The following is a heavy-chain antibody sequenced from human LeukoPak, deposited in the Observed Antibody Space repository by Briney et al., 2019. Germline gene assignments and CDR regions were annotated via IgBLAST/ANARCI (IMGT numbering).Heavy chain of an antibody. CDR3: AREVYYDTSGFYSYFDY. CDR1: GDSISSGRYY. V-gene: IGHV4-61*02. D-gene: IGHD3-22*01. Sequence: PSEILSLTCTVSGDSISSGRYYWSWIRQPAGKGLEWIGRIYTSGSTNYNPSLKSRVTISVDTSKNQFSLKLSSVTAADTAVYYCAREVYYDTSGFYSYFDYWGQGTLVSVSS. CDR2: IYTSGST. J-gene: IGHJ4*02.